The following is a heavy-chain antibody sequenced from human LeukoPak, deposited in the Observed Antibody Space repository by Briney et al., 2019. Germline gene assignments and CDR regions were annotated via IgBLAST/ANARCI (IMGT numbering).Heavy chain of an antibody. D-gene: IGHD4-17*01. CDR3: TRDLLGFATTPLSD. CDR2: INPNRGDT. Sequence: ASVKVSCKASGYTFTNYYMHWVRQAPGHGLEWMGWINPNRGDTNYAQKFQGRVTMTRDTSISTAFMELTRLTSDDTAVYYCTRDLLGFATTPLSDWGQGALVTVSS. J-gene: IGHJ4*02. V-gene: IGHV1-2*02. CDR1: GYTFTNYY.